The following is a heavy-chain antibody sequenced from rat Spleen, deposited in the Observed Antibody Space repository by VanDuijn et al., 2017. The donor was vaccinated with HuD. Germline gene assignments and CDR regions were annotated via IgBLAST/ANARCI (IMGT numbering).Heavy chain of an antibody. V-gene: IGHV2-41*01. CDR2: IWNIGGT. Sequence: QVQLKESGPGLVQPSQSLSLTCTVSGFSLTNNGVTWVRQPPGKGLEWMGVIWNIGGTRINPALKSRLSITKDTSKSKVFLKMDSLRSEDTATCYCARLGTEARGNWFTYWGQGTLVAVSS. CDR3: ARLGTEARGNWFTY. D-gene: IGHD1-11*01. J-gene: IGHJ3*01. CDR1: GFSLTNNG.